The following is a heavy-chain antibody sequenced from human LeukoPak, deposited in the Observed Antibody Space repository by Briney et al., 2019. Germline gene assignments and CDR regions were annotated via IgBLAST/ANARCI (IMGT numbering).Heavy chain of an antibody. J-gene: IGHJ4*02. CDR3: ARDRGRDYDYGDYLPLGYLDY. V-gene: IGHV4-31*03. D-gene: IGHD4-17*01. CDR1: GGSISSGGYY. Sequence: SQTLSLTCTVSGGSISSGGYYWSWIRQHPGKGLEWIGYIYYSGSTYYNPSLKSRVTISVDTSKNQFSLKLSSVTAADTAVYYCARDRGRDYDYGDYLPLGYLDYWGQGTLVTVSS. CDR2: IYYSGST.